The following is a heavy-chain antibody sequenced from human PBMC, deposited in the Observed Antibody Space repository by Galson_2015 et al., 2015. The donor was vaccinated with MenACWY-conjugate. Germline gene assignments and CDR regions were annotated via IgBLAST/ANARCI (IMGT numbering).Heavy chain of an antibody. CDR1: GFTFDTYS. V-gene: IGHV3-21*01. CDR2: ISGNSAYI. Sequence: SLRLSCAASGFTFDTYSLIWVRQALGQGLQWVSAISGNSAYIYYADSVKGRFTISRDNAKNSLYLQMNSLRAEDTAIYYCASRTRFRTGSGPEDYWGQGTLVTVSS. D-gene: IGHD1/OR15-1a*01. CDR3: ASRTRFRTGSGPEDY. J-gene: IGHJ4*02.